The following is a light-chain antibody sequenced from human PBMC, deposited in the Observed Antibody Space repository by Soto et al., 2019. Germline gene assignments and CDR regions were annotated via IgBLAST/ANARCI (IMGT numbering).Light chain of an antibody. CDR2: TAA. V-gene: IGKV1-39*01. J-gene: IGKJ2*01. Sequence: IHMTQSPSSLSASVGDRVTITCRASQRITTYLNWYQQKPGKAPKLLISTAATLQGGVPSRFSGSGPGTDFTLTITTLQPEDFATYFCQQSYSTPYTFGQGTKLEIK. CDR3: QQSYSTPYT. CDR1: QRITTY.